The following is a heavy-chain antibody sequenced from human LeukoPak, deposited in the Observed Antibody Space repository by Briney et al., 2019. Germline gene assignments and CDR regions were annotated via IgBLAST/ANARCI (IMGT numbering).Heavy chain of an antibody. J-gene: IGHJ4*02. Sequence: GASVKVSCKASGYTFTGYYMHWVRQAPGKGLEWMGRINPNSGGTKYAQKFQGRVTMTRDTSISTAYMELSRLRSDDTAVYYCARDLAAAGPGRGDYWGQGTLVTVSS. D-gene: IGHD6-13*01. CDR1: GYTFTGYY. V-gene: IGHV1-2*06. CDR3: ARDLAAAGPGRGDY. CDR2: INPNSGGT.